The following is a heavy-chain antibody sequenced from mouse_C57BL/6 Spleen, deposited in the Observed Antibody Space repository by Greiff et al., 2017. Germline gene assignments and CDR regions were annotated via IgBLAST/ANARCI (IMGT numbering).Heavy chain of an antibody. J-gene: IGHJ2*01. CDR3: AREGYGVGPSFDY. D-gene: IGHD2-2*01. V-gene: IGHV1-42*01. CDR2: INPSTGGT. CDR1: GYTFTGYY. Sequence: VQLQQSGPELVKPGASVKISCKASGYTFTGYYMNWVKQSPEKSLEWIGEINPSTGGTTYNQKFKAKATLTVDKSSSTAYMQLKSLTSEDSAVYYCAREGYGVGPSFDYWGQGTTLTVSS.